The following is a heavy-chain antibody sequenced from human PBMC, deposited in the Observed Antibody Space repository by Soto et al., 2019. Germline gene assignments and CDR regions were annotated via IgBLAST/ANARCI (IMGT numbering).Heavy chain of an antibody. D-gene: IGHD1-1*01. J-gene: IGHJ6*02. V-gene: IGHV1-69*13. CDR2: IIPIFGTA. Sequence: SVKDSCKASGGTFSSYAISWVRQPPGQGLEWMGRIIPIFGTANYAQKFQGRVTCTADESTSTAYMELRSLRSEDTAVYYCARDNTGTLFADLYYGLDVWGQGTTVTVSS. CDR1: GGTFSSYA. CDR3: ARDNTGTLFADLYYGLDV.